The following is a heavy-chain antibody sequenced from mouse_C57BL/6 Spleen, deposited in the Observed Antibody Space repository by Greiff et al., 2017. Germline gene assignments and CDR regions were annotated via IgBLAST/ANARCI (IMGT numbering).Heavy chain of an antibody. Sequence: EVQLVESGGGLVKPGASLKLSCAASGFTFSDYGMHWVRQAPEKGLEWVAYISSGSSTIYYADTVKGRFTISRDNAKNTLFLQMTSLRSEDTAMYYCARRPTTGVHYYFAMDGWGQVASVTVS. CDR1: GFTFSDYG. D-gene: IGHD1-1*01. CDR3: ARRPTTGVHYYFAMDG. J-gene: IGHJ4*01. V-gene: IGHV5-17*01. CDR2: ISSGSSTI.